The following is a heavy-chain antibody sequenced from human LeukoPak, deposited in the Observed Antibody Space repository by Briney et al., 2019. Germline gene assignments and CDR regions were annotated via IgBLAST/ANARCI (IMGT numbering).Heavy chain of an antibody. Sequence: GGSLKISCKGSGYSFTSYWIGWVRQMPGKGLEWMGIIYPGDSDTRYSPSFQGQVTISADKSISTAYLQWSSLKASDTAMYYCARHIAVAGTDYYYYYGMDVWGQGTTVTVSS. D-gene: IGHD6-19*01. CDR2: IYPGDSDT. CDR3: ARHIAVAGTDYYYYYGMDV. CDR1: GYSFTSYW. J-gene: IGHJ6*02. V-gene: IGHV5-51*01.